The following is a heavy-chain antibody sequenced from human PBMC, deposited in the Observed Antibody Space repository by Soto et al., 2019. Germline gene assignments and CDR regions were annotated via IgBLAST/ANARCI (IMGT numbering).Heavy chain of an antibody. Sequence: GGSLRLSCAASGLTVSSSYMSWVRQAPGKGLQGVSVIYSAGSTYYANSLKGRFTISRDISTNMVYLQMSSLTDEDTAVYYCARAREPEYSSAIFFDIWGQGALVTVSS. CDR1: GLTVSSSY. V-gene: IGHV3-53*01. CDR2: IYSAGST. D-gene: IGHD5-18*01. J-gene: IGHJ4*02. CDR3: ARAREPEYSSAIFFDI.